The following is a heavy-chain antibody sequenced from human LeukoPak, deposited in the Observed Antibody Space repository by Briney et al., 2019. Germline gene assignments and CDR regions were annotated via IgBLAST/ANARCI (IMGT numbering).Heavy chain of an antibody. CDR2: ISWSSGTI. CDR3: AKGSGYSYGYYFDY. D-gene: IGHD5-18*01. Sequence: GGSLRLSCAASGFTFDDYAMHWVRQAPGKGLEWVSGISWSSGTIGYADSVKGRFTISRDNAKHSLYLQMNSLRAEDMALYYCAKGSGYSYGYYFDYWGQGTLVTVSS. CDR1: GFTFDDYA. V-gene: IGHV3-9*03. J-gene: IGHJ4*02.